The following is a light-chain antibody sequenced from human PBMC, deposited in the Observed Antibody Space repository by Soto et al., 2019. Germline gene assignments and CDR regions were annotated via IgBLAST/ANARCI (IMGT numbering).Light chain of an antibody. CDR2: GAS. J-gene: IGKJ2*01. Sequence: EIVLTQSPGPLSLSPGERATLSCRASQSVSSSYLAWYQQKPGQAPRLLVYGASSRATGIPDRFSGSGSGTDFTLTISRLEPEDFAVYYCQQYGSSPYTCGQATKLEIK. CDR1: QSVSSSY. V-gene: IGKV3-20*01. CDR3: QQYGSSPYT.